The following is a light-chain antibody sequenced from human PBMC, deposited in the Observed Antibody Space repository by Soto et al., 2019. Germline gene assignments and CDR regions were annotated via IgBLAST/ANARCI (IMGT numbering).Light chain of an antibody. CDR2: GAS. CDR3: QQYNNWPRT. Sequence: ERGFKECPGTLSGSPGERAALSFRASQSVSSNLAWYQQKPGQAPRLLIYGASTRATGIPARFSGSGSGTEFTLTISSLQSEDFAVYYCQQYNNWPRTFGQGTKVDI. V-gene: IGKV3-15*01. J-gene: IGKJ1*01. CDR1: QSVSSN.